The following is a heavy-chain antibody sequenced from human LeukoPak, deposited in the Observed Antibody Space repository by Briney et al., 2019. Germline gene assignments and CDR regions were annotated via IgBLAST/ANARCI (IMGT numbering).Heavy chain of an antibody. J-gene: IGHJ4*02. V-gene: IGHV4-34*01. CDR3: ARGRGVRGSLDY. D-gene: IGHD3-10*01. Sequence: SETLSLTCAVYGGSFSGYYCSWIRQPPGKGLEWIGEINHSGSTNYNPSLKSRVTISVDTSKNQFSLKLSSVTAADTAVYYCARGRGVRGSLDYWGQGTLVTVSS. CDR1: GGSFSGYY. CDR2: INHSGST.